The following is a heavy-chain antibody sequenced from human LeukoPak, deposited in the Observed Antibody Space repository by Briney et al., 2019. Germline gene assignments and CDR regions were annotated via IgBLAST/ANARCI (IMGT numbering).Heavy chain of an antibody. Sequence: GGSLRLSCAASGFTFSSYEMNWVRQAPGKGLELVSYISSSGSTIYYADSVKGRFTISRDNAKNSLYLQMNSLRAEDTAVYYCARVTFGDATNWFDPWGQGTLVTVSS. D-gene: IGHD3-10*01. CDR3: ARVTFGDATNWFDP. J-gene: IGHJ5*02. CDR2: ISSSGSTI. CDR1: GFTFSSYE. V-gene: IGHV3-48*03.